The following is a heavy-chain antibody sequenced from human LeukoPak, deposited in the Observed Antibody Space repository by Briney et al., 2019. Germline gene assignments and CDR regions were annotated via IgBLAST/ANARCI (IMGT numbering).Heavy chain of an antibody. CDR2: ISGSGGST. Sequence: GRSLRLSCAASGFTFSSYAMSWVRQAPGKGLEWVSAISGSGGSTYYADSVKGRFTISRDNSKNTLYLQMNSLRAEDTAVYYCAKDPGLLWFGEQWEYYFDYWGQGTLVTVSS. CDR3: AKDPGLLWFGEQWEYYFDY. J-gene: IGHJ4*02. D-gene: IGHD3-10*01. V-gene: IGHV3-23*01. CDR1: GFTFSSYA.